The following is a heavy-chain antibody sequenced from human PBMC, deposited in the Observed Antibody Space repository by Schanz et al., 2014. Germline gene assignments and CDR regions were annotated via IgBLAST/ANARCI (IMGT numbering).Heavy chain of an antibody. CDR3: ARVQDDILTGSEDYYGMDV. J-gene: IGHJ6*02. CDR2: FIPILDVG. CDR1: RSTFSSYT. D-gene: IGHD3-9*01. V-gene: IGHV1-69*02. Sequence: QVQLVQSGAEVKKPGSSVKVSCKASRSTFSSYTISWVRQARGQGLEWVGRFIPILDVGNYAQQFQGRVTFTADKSTSTAYMELSSLRSDDTAVYYCARVQDDILTGSEDYYGMDVWGQGTTVTVSS.